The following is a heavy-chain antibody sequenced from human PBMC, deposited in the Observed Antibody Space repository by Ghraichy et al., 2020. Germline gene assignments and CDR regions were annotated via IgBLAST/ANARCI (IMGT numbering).Heavy chain of an antibody. J-gene: IGHJ4*02. D-gene: IGHD3-22*01. CDR2: INHSGST. V-gene: IGHV4-34*01. Sequence: SETLSLTCAVYGGSFSGYYWSWIRPPPGKGLEWIGEINHSGSTNYNPSLKSRVTISVDTSKNQFSLKLSSVTAADTAVYYCARGRNYYDSSGYYFVWGQGTLVTVSS. CDR1: GGSFSGYY. CDR3: ARGRNYYDSSGYYFV.